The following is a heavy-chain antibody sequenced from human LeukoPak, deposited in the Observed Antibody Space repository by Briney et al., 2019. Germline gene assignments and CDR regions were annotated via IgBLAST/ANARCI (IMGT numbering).Heavy chain of an antibody. D-gene: IGHD3-3*01. J-gene: IGHJ4*02. CDR3: ATDRGWRTSGYYLYYFEY. V-gene: IGHV3-7*01. CDR1: EFTFSSYS. CDR2: IKHDGSEK. Sequence: EGSLRLSCAASEFTFSSYSTNWVRQAPGKGLEWVASIKHDGSEKYYVDSVRGRFTISRDNTMNSLYLQMSSLRAEDTAVYYCATDRGWRTSGYYLYYFEYWGQGTLVTYSS.